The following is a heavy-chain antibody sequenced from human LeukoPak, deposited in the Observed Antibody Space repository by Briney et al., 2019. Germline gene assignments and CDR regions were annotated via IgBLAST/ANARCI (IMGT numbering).Heavy chain of an antibody. Sequence: KHSQTLSLTCAVSGDSVSGNIVAWNWIRQSPSRGLEWLGRTYRGSSYYAPSMKSRISISPDTSKNQFSLHLNSVTPEDTAVYFCVRGKYSAFDIWGQGTLVTVSS. CDR2: TYRGSS. D-gene: IGHD2-21*01. CDR1: GDSVSGNIVA. J-gene: IGHJ3*02. CDR3: VRGKYSAFDI. V-gene: IGHV6-1*01.